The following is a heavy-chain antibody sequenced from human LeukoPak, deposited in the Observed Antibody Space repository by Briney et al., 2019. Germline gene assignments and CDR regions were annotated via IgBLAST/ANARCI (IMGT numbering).Heavy chain of an antibody. V-gene: IGHV1-18*01. J-gene: IGHJ6*02. CDR3: ARANYYSGMDV. CDR2: ISAYNGNA. CDR1: GYTFTSYS. Sequence: ASVKVSCKAAGYTFTSYSVSWVRQAPGQGLEWMGWISAYNGNANYAQKFVGRVTVTTDTATSTAYMDLWSLRSDDTAVFYCARANYYSGMDVWGQGTPVTVSS.